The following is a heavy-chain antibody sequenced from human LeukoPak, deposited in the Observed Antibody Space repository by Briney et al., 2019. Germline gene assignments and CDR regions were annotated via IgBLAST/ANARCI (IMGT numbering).Heavy chain of an antibody. CDR1: GGSVSSGSYY. CDR2: IYYSGST. CDR3: ARGMSALYGSGSYVFDY. V-gene: IGHV4-61*01. Sequence: PSETLSLTCTVSGGSVSSGSYYWSWIRQPPGKGLEWIGYIYYSGSTNYNPSLKSRVTISVGTSKNQFSLKLSSVTAADTAVYYCARGMSALYGSGSYVFDYWGQGTLVTVSS. D-gene: IGHD3-10*01. J-gene: IGHJ4*02.